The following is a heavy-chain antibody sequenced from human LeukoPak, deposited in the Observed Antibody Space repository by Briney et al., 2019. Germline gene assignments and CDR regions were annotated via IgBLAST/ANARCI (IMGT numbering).Heavy chain of an antibody. CDR1: GGTFSSYA. Sequence: GSSVKVSCKASGGTFSSYAISWVRQAPGQGLEWMGRIIPIFGIANYAQKFQGRVTITADKSTSTAYMELSSLRSEDTAVYYCARERRPDYYDGSGYYSAAFDIWGQGTMVTVSS. V-gene: IGHV1-69*04. CDR3: ARERRPDYYDGSGYYSAAFDI. D-gene: IGHD3-22*01. J-gene: IGHJ3*02. CDR2: IIPIFGIA.